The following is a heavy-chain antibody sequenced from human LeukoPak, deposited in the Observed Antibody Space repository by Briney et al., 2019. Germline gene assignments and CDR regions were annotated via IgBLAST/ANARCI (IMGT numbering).Heavy chain of an antibody. J-gene: IGHJ4*02. CDR3: AKSTDSYSGRYLDY. D-gene: IGHD1-26*01. Sequence: GRSLRLSCAASGFTFSGYAMHWVRQAPGKGLEWVALISYDGSDKYYADSVKGRFTISRDNSKNTLYLRMNSLRAEDTAVYYCAKSTDSYSGRYLDYWGQGTLVTVSS. V-gene: IGHV3-30*04. CDR2: ISYDGSDK. CDR1: GFTFSGYA.